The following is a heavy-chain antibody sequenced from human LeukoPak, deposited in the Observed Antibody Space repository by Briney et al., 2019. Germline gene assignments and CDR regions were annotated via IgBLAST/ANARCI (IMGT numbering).Heavy chain of an antibody. CDR2: ISSSSSYI. D-gene: IGHD5-18*01. V-gene: IGHV3-21*01. CDR1: GFTFSSYS. CDR3: ASGIQLWLSDY. Sequence: GGSLRLSCAASGFTFSSYSMNWVRQAPGKGLEWVSSISSSSSYIYYADSVKGRFTISRDNAKISLYLQMNSLRAEDTAVYYCASGIQLWLSDYWGQGTLVTVSS. J-gene: IGHJ4*02.